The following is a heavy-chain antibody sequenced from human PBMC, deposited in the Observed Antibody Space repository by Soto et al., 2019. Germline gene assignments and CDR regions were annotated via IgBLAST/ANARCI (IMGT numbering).Heavy chain of an antibody. CDR3: ARDRRDYGDSNYYYGMDV. J-gene: IGHJ6*02. CDR1: GYTFTGYY. Sequence: ASVKVSCKASGYTFTGYYMHWVRQAPGQGLERMGWINPNSGGTNYAQKFQGWVTMTRDTSISTAYMELSRLRSDDTAVYYCARDRRDYGDSNYYYGMDVWGQGTTVTVSS. V-gene: IGHV1-2*04. D-gene: IGHD4-17*01. CDR2: INPNSGGT.